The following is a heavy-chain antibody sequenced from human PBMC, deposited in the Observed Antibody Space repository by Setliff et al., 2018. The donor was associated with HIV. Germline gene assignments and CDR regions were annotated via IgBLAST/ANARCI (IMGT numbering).Heavy chain of an antibody. J-gene: IGHJ3*02. CDR1: GNTLSELS. CDR3: ATKLYCTNGVCLDAFDI. V-gene: IGHV1-24*01. Sequence: ASVKVSCKFSGNTLSELSRHWVRQAPGKGLEWMGGFDPEDDETNYAQKFQGRVTMTEDTSTNTAYMELSSLTSEDTAVYYCATKLYCTNGVCLDAFDIWGQGTMVTVSS. D-gene: IGHD2-8*01. CDR2: FDPEDDET.